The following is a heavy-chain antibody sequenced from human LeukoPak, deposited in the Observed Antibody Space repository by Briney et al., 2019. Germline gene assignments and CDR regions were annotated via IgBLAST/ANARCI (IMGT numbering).Heavy chain of an antibody. Sequence: SQTLSLTCSVSGGSISSSSYYWSWIRQPAGKGLERIGRIYTSGSTKYNPSLKGRVTISVVTSKNQFSLKLNSVTAADTAVYYCARGVTVTTWDPWFDTWGQGTLVTVSS. V-gene: IGHV4-61*02. CDR3: ARGVTVTTWDPWFDT. D-gene: IGHD1-20*01. J-gene: IGHJ5*02. CDR2: IYTSGST. CDR1: GGSISSSSYY.